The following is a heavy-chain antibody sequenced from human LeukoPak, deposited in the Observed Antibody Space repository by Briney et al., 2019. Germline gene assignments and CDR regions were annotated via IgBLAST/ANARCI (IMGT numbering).Heavy chain of an antibody. CDR3: AKDKELGDSSGYYDY. CDR2: ISGSGGST. CDR1: GFTFSSYA. Sequence: PGGSLRLSCAASGFTFSSYAMSWVRQAPGKGLEWVSAISGSGGSTYYADSAKGRFTISRDNSESTLYLQMNSLRAEDTAVYYCAKDKELGDSSGYYDYWGQGTLVTVSS. D-gene: IGHD3-22*01. V-gene: IGHV3-23*01. J-gene: IGHJ4*02.